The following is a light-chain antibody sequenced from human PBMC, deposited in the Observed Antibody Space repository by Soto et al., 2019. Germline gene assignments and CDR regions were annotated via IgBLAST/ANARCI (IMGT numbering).Light chain of an antibody. V-gene: IGKV3-20*01. CDR1: QSVSSSY. CDR3: QQYGSLPPT. Sequence: EIVLTQSPGTLSLSPGKRATLSCRASQSVSSSYLAWYQQKPGQAPRLLIYGASSRATGIPDRFSGSGSGTDFTLTISRLEPEDFAVYYCQQYGSLPPTFGQGTKVEIK. J-gene: IGKJ1*01. CDR2: GAS.